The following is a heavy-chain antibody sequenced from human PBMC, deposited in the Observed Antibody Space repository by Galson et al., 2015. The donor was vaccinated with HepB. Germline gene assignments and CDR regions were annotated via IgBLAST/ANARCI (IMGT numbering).Heavy chain of an antibody. V-gene: IGHV3-48*02. CDR2: ITSSGGTT. CDR1: GFTFSSYS. Sequence: SLRLSCAASGFTFSSYSMLWVRQAPGKGLEWVSYITSSGGTTYYADSVKGRFTISRHNAKNSLYLQMNSLRDEDTAVYYCARGYDSGGYYPDYWGQGTLVTVSS. CDR3: ARGYDSGGYYPDY. D-gene: IGHD3-22*01. J-gene: IGHJ4*02.